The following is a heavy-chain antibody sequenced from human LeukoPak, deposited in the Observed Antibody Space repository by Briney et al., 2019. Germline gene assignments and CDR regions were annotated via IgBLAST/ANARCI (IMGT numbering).Heavy chain of an antibody. V-gene: IGHV3-21*01. CDR3: ARDLYYYDSSGYYDY. Sequence: GGSLRLPCAASGFTFSSYSMNWVRQAPGKGLEWVSSISSSSSYIYYADSVKGRFTISRDNAKNSLYLQMNSLRAEDTAVYYCARDLYYYDSSGYYDYWGQGTLVTVSS. CDR1: GFTFSSYS. D-gene: IGHD3-22*01. J-gene: IGHJ4*02. CDR2: ISSSSSYI.